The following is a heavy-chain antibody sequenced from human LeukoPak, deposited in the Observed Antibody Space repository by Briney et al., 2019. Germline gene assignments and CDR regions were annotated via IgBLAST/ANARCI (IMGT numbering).Heavy chain of an antibody. V-gene: IGHV1-18*01. CDR1: GYTFTSYG. CDR2: ISAYNGNT. J-gene: IGHJ4*02. D-gene: IGHD5/OR15-5a*01. CDR3: ARAPSMILPYYFDY. Sequence: ASVKVSCKASGYTFTSYGISWVRQAPGQGLEWMGWISAYNGNTNYSQKLQGRVTMTTDTSTSTAYMELRSLRSDDTAVYYCARAPSMILPYYFDYWGQGILVTVSS.